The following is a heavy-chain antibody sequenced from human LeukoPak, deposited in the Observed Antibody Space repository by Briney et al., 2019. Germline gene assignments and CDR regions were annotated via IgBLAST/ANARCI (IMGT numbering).Heavy chain of an antibody. D-gene: IGHD1-26*01. CDR3: VKYGPQDSGSSHFDY. CDR1: GFTFSRHG. V-gene: IGHV3-30*18. J-gene: IGHJ4*02. Sequence: GRSLRLSCAPSGFTFSRHGMHWVRQAPGKGLEWVAIISNDGSRKYYAHSVEGRFTISRDNSKNTLYLQMDSLRAEDTAIYYCVKYGPQDSGSSHFDYWGQGALVTVSS. CDR2: ISNDGSRK.